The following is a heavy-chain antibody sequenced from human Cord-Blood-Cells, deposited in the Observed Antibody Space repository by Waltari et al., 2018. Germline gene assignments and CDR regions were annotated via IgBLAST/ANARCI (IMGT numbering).Heavy chain of an antibody. Sequence: EVQLVESGGGLVQPGGSLRLSCAASGFTFSSYEMNWVRQAPGKGLEWVSYISSSGSTIYEADSVKGRFTISRDNAKNSLYLQMNSLRAEDTAVYYCARAQLTIFGVVIYYYYGMDVWGQGTTVTVSS. D-gene: IGHD3-3*01. CDR2: ISSSGSTI. CDR3: ARAQLTIFGVVIYYYYGMDV. CDR1: GFTFSSYE. J-gene: IGHJ6*02. V-gene: IGHV3-48*03.